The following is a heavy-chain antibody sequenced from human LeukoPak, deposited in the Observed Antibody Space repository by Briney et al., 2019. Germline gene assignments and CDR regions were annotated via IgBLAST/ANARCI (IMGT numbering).Heavy chain of an antibody. CDR3: ARDWYYDSSGSFDY. D-gene: IGHD3-22*01. Sequence: GASVKVSCKASGYNFIDYYIHWVRQAPGQGPEWLGYINPYSGGTEYAQKFQGRVTMTTDTSIRTAYIELSRLRSDDTAVYYCARDWYYDSSGSFDYWGQGTLLTVSS. J-gene: IGHJ4*02. V-gene: IGHV1-2*02. CDR2: INPYSGGT. CDR1: GYNFIDYY.